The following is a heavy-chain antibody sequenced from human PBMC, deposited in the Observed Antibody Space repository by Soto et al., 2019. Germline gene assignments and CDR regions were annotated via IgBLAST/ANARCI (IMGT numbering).Heavy chain of an antibody. V-gene: IGHV1-8*01. D-gene: IGHD3-16*01. Sequence: ASVKVSCKASGYIFTNNDVSWVRQATGQGLEWMGWVNPGSGDTGYAQKFQGRVTMTRDISTATDYMELSSLRSDDTAIYYCARMATFGSLNWFDPWGQGTLVTVSS. CDR2: VNPGSGDT. J-gene: IGHJ5*02. CDR3: ARMATFGSLNWFDP. CDR1: GYIFTNND.